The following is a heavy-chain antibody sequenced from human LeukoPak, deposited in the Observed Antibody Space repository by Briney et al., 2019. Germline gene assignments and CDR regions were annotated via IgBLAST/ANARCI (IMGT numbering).Heavy chain of an antibody. D-gene: IGHD6-19*01. CDR1: GGSISSYF. J-gene: IGHJ4*02. CDR3: ASARDFGWEGICN. Sequence: PSETLSLTCTVSGGSISSYFWSWIRQPPGKGLEWIGHIHYRGSTNYNPSLKSRVTISVDTSKNQFSLKLRSVTAADTAVYYCASARDFGWEGICNWGQGTLVTVSS. V-gene: IGHV4-59*08. CDR2: IHYRGST.